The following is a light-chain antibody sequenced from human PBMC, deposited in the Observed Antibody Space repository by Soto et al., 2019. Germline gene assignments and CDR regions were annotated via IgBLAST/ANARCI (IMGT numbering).Light chain of an antibody. CDR2: GAS. J-gene: IGKJ1*01. Sequence: DIVLTQSPDSLAVSLGERATINCKSSQSVLYSSNNKNYLAWYQQKPGQAPRLLILGASTRATGIPARFSGSGSGTEFTLTISSLQSEDFAFYYCQQYNNWPQTFGQGTKVDIK. CDR1: QSVLYSSNNKNY. CDR3: QQYNNWPQT. V-gene: IGKV4-1*01.